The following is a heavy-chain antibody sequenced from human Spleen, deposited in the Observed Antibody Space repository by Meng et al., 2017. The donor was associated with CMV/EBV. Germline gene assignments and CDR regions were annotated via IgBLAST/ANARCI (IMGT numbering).Heavy chain of an antibody. CDR3: ARHNGYDFFDY. CDR1: GYNWSASG. CDR2: ICPTDSDS. J-gene: IGHJ4*02. D-gene: IGHD5-12*01. V-gene: IGHV5-51*01. Sequence: MSRKGSGYNWSASGIGWVRQVPGEGLEWRENICPTDSDSRYSPSFQGQVTMSADKSINTAYLQWSSLKASDTAIYYCARHNGYDFFDYWGQGTLVTVSS.